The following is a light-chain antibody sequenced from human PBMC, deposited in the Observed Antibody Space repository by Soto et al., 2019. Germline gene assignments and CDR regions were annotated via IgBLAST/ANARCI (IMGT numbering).Light chain of an antibody. V-gene: IGLV2-11*01. J-gene: IGLJ2*01. CDR1: SSDVGGYNY. Sequence: QSALTQPRSVSGSPGQSVTISCTGTSSDVGGYNYVSWYQQHPGKAPKLMIYDVSKRPSGVPDRFSGSKSGNTASLTISGLQAEDEADYYCCSYAGSYTLPVVFGGGTKLTLL. CDR3: CSYAGSYTLPVV. CDR2: DVS.